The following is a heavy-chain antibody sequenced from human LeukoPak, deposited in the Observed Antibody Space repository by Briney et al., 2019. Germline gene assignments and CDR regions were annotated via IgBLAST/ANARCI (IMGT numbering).Heavy chain of an antibody. D-gene: IGHD3-10*01. Sequence: SETLSLTCTISGASITTGGYYWTWIRQLPGEALEWIGYVYYTGSVDYNASLKSRLTISLDTSKNRFSLKLNSVTAADTAIYYCARDHSYYFGSQTSTLDVWGQGTAVTVSS. J-gene: IGHJ6*02. CDR2: VYYTGSV. CDR1: GASITTGGYY. CDR3: ARDHSYYFGSQTSTLDV. V-gene: IGHV4-31*03.